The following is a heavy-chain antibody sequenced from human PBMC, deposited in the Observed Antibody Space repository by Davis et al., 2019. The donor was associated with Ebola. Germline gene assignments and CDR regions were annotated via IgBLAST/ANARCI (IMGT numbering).Heavy chain of an antibody. CDR3: ARDFSSSSSSDY. J-gene: IGHJ4*02. D-gene: IGHD6-6*01. CDR1: GFTFSSYA. Sequence: PGGSLRLSCAASGFTFSSYAMHWVRQAPGKGLEWVAVISYDGSNKYYADSVKGRFTISRDNSKNTLYLQMNSLRAEDTAVYYCARDFSSSSSSDYWGQGTLVTVSS. CDR2: ISYDGSNK. V-gene: IGHV3-30-3*01.